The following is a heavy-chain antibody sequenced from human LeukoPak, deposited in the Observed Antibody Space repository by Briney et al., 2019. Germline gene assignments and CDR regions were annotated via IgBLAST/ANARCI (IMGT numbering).Heavy chain of an antibody. CDR2: IYYSGST. D-gene: IGHD2-21*02. CDR3: ARGSVVTTAGLDY. Sequence: SETLSLTCTVSGYSISSSSYYWGWIRQPPGKGPEWIGSIYYSGSTYYNPSLKSRVTISVDTSKNQFSLKLSSVTAADTAVYYCARGSVVTTAGLDYWGQGTLVTVSS. V-gene: IGHV4-39*07. J-gene: IGHJ4*02. CDR1: GYSISSSSYY.